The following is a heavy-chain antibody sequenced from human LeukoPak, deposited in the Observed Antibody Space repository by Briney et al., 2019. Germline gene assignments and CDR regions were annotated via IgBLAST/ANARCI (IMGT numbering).Heavy chain of an antibody. J-gene: IGHJ4*02. V-gene: IGHV3-7*05. Sequence: GGSLRLSCAASGFTFTNYWMSWVRQAPGKGLEWVANIKEDGSDKYYVDSVKGRFTISRDNAKNSQYLQMNSLRAEDTAVCYCARDTGYNTFDYWGQGTLVTVSS. CDR2: IKEDGSDK. D-gene: IGHD5-24*01. CDR3: ARDTGYNTFDY. CDR1: GFTFTNYW.